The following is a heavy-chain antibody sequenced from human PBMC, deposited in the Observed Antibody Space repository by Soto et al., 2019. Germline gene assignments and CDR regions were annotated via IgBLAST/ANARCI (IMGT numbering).Heavy chain of an antibody. CDR3: AREIGEGYCSSTSCPHFDY. D-gene: IGHD2-2*01. V-gene: IGHV1-46*01. CDR2: INPSGGST. Sequence: QVQLVQSGAEVKKPGASVKVSCKASGYTFTSYYMHWVRQAPGQGLEWMGIINPSGGSTSYAQKFQGRVTMTRDTSTSTVYMEQSSLRSEDTAVYYCAREIGEGYCSSTSCPHFDYWGQGTLVTVSS. J-gene: IGHJ4*02. CDR1: GYTFTSYY.